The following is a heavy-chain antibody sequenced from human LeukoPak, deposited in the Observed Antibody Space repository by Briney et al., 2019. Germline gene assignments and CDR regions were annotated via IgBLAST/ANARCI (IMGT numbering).Heavy chain of an antibody. CDR1: EFTFTSYE. V-gene: IGHV3-48*03. CDR2: ISSSGNTI. Sequence: GGSLRLPCAASEFTFTSYELNWVRQAPGKGLEWVSYISSSGNTISYADSVKGRFTISRDNAKNSLYLQVISLRAEDTAVYYCARGPSIAARYDAFDIWGQGTMVTVSS. J-gene: IGHJ3*02. CDR3: ARGPSIAARYDAFDI. D-gene: IGHD6-6*01.